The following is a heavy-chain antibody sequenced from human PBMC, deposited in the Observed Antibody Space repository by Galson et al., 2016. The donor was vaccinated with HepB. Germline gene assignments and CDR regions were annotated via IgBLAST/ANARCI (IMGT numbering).Heavy chain of an antibody. V-gene: IGHV4-31*03. CDR2: IHYTWST. D-gene: IGHD3-22*01. J-gene: IGHJ4*02. Sequence: LSLTCTVSGGSISSGSYYWSWIRQHPGKGLEWIGYIHYTWSTYYNPSLKSRVTISLDTSKNQFSLKLSSVTAADTAVYYCGRVQRYAYDSGGPFDHWGQGTLVTVSS. CDR1: GGSISSGSYY. CDR3: GRVQRYAYDSGGPFDH.